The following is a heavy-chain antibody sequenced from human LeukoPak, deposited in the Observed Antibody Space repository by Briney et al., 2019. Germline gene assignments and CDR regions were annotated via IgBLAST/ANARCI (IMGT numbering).Heavy chain of an antibody. Sequence: GASVKVSCKASGYTFTSYGIRWVRQAPGQGLEWMGWISAYNGNTNYAQKLQGRVTMTTDTSTSTAYMELRSLRSDDTAVYYCARDLGSGWSNWYFDLWGRGTLVTVSS. V-gene: IGHV1-18*01. D-gene: IGHD6-19*01. CDR2: ISAYNGNT. CDR1: GYTFTSYG. CDR3: ARDLGSGWSNWYFDL. J-gene: IGHJ2*01.